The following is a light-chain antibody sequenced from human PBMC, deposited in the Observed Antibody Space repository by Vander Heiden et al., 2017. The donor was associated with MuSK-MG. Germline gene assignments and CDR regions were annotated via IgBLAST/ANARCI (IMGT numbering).Light chain of an antibody. CDR3: QVWDSSSDHAV. V-gene: IGLV3-21*04. J-gene: IGLJ2*01. Sequence: MPTQPLTVFAASSGTATCTCGGNNTGSKSVHWYQQKPGQAPVLVIYYDSDRPSGIPERFSGSNSGNTATVTISGFDAGDEANYSCQVWDSSSDHAVFGGGTKLTVL. CDR2: YDS. CDR1: NTGSKS.